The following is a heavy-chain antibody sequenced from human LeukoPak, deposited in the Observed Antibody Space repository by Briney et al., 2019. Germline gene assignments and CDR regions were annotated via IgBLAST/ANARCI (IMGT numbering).Heavy chain of an antibody. CDR2: IKQDGSEK. CDR3: ARARSSYGYGDAFDI. D-gene: IGHD5-18*01. V-gene: IGHV3-7*01. Sequence: GGSLRLSCAASGFTFSSYWMSWVRQAPGKGLEWVANIKQDGSEKYYVDSVKGRFTISRDNAKNTLYLQMNSLRAEDTAVYYCARARSSYGYGDAFDIWGQGTMVTVSS. J-gene: IGHJ3*02. CDR1: GFTFSSYW.